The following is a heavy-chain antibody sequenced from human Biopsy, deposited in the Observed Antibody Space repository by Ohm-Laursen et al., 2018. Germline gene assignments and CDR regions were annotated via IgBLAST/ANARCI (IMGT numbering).Heavy chain of an antibody. CDR3: AADINVWNVNY. CDR2: FAPENGKT. D-gene: IGHD1-1*01. Sequence: SSVKVSCKVSGYTLDELSMHWVRQVPGKGLEWMGGFAPENGKTVYAQNFQARVSLTEDTSTDTAYMELRSLRSEDTAVYYCAADINVWNVNYWGQGTQVTVSS. V-gene: IGHV1-24*01. CDR1: GYTLDELS. J-gene: IGHJ4*02.